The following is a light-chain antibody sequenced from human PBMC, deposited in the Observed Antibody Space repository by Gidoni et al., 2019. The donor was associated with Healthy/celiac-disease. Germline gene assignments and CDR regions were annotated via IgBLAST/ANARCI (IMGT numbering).Light chain of an antibody. J-gene: IGLJ3*02. CDR3: SSYTSSSSWV. V-gene: IGLV2-14*01. CDR2: EVS. CDR1: SSYVGGYNY. Sequence: QSALTQPASVSGSPGQSITISCTGTSSYVGGYNYVSWYQQHPGKAPNLMIYEVSNRPSGVSNRFSGSKSGNTASLTISGLQAEDEADYYCSSYTSSSSWVFGGGTKLTVL.